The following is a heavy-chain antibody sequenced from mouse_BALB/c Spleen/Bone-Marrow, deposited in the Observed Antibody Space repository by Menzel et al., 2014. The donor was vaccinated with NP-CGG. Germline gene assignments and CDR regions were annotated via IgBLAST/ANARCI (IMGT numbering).Heavy chain of an antibody. J-gene: IGHJ2*01. CDR2: IRSGGSYT. V-gene: IGHV5-9*02. CDR1: GFAFSDYD. CDR3: ARRRGYDYAFDH. Sequence: EVKLMESGGGSVKPGGSLKLSCAASGFAFSDYDMSWVRQNPEKRLEWVATIRSGGSYTSYPDNMKGRFTISRDNARNTLYLQMSSLRSEDTALYYCARRRGYDYAFDHWGQGTTLTVSS. D-gene: IGHD2-4*01.